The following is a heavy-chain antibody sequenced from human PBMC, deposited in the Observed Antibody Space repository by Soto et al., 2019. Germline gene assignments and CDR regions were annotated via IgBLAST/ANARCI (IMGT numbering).Heavy chain of an antibody. CDR1: GCTFSSYA. D-gene: IGHD6-13*01. CDR2: IIPIFGTA. CDR3: ARDSRHQYSSSWYSFDY. J-gene: IGHJ4*02. V-gene: IGHV1-69*13. Sequence: GASVKVSCKASGCTFSSYAVSWLRQSPGQGLEWMGGIIPIFGTANYAQKFQGRVTITADESTSTAYMELSSLRSEDTAVYYWARDSRHQYSSSWYSFDYWGQGTLVTVSS.